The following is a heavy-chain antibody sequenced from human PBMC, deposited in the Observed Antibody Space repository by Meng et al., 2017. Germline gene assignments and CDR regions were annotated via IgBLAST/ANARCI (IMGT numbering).Heavy chain of an antibody. D-gene: IGHD3-10*01. CDR3: AGGLMVNDY. CDR2: ISYDGSNK. Sequence: GQLVESGGGVVQPGRSRRLACAASGFTFSSYAMHGVRQAPGKGLEWVAVISYDGSNKYYADSVKGRFTISRDNSKNTLYLQMNSLRAEDTAVYYCAGGLMVNDYWGQGTLVTVSS. J-gene: IGHJ4*02. V-gene: IGHV3-30*01. CDR1: GFTFSSYA.